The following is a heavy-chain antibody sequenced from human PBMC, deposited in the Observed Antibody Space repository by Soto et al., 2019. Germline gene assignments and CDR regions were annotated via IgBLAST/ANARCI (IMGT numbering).Heavy chain of an antibody. CDR2: ISANSGNT. V-gene: IGHV1-18*04. Sequence: QVQLVQSGPEVKKPGASVKVSCKASEYSFTSYGVSWVRQAPGQGLERMGWISANSGNTEYAQKFRGRVTMTTETSTSTAYMDLRSLKSDDTAVYYCVRDPQRNDYWGQGTLDTVSS. D-gene: IGHD6-25*01. J-gene: IGHJ4*02. CDR3: VRDPQRNDY. CDR1: EYSFTSYG.